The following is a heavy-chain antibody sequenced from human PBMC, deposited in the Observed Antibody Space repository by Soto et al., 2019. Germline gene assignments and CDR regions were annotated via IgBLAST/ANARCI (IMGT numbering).Heavy chain of an antibody. J-gene: IGHJ4*01. CDR1: GYSFTSYW. CDR2: IYPYDSDT. Sequence: PGESLRISGKTSGYSFTSYWIGWVRQMPGKGMEWMGNIYPYDSDTRYIPSFQGKVTISADTSTTTAYLQWSGLRASDPAMYFCARHLVGSTRGNFDYWGQGTLVTVSS. D-gene: IGHD2-2*01. CDR3: ARHLVGSTRGNFDY. V-gene: IGHV5-51*01.